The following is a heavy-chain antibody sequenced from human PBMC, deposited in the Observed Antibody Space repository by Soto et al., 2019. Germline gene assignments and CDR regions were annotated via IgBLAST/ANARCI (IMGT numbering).Heavy chain of an antibody. J-gene: IGHJ4*02. CDR2: ISSSSSYI. CDR3: ARDRSDYDILTGYYGPDY. D-gene: IGHD3-9*01. Sequence: GGSLRLSCAASGFRFSDYNMNWVRQAPGKGLEWVSHISSSSSYIYYADSVKGRFTISRDNAKNSLYLQMNSLRAEDTAVYYCARDRSDYDILTGYYGPDYWGQGTLVTVSS. CDR1: GFRFSDYN. V-gene: IGHV3-21*05.